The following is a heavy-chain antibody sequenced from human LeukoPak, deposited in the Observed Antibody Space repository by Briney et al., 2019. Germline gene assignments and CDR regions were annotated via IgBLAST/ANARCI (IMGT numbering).Heavy chain of an antibody. V-gene: IGHV1-69*13. J-gene: IGHJ4*02. CDR2: IIPIFGTA. D-gene: IGHD7-27*01. CDR3: ARRLNWGPFDY. CDR1: GYTFTKYG. Sequence: GASVKVSCKASGYTFTKYGISWVRQAPGQGLEWMGGIIPIFGTANYAQKFQGRVTITADESTSTAYMELSSLRSEDTVVYYCARRLNWGPFDYWGQGTLVTVSS.